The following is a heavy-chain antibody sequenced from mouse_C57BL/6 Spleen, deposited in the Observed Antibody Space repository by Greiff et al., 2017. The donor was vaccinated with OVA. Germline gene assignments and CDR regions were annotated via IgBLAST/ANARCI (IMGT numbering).Heavy chain of an antibody. CDR2: IYPRSGNT. Sequence: VKLMESGAELARPGASVKLSCKASGYTFTSYGISWVKQRTGQGLEWIGEIYPRSGNTYYNEKFKGKATLTADKSSSTAYMELRSLTSEDSAVYFCARRYYYGSSYYFDYWGQGTTLTVSS. CDR1: GYTFTSYG. J-gene: IGHJ2*01. V-gene: IGHV1-81*01. CDR3: ARRYYYGSSYYFDY. D-gene: IGHD1-1*01.